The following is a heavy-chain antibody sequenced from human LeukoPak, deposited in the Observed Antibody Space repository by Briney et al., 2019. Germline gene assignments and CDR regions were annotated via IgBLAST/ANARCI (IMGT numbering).Heavy chain of an antibody. V-gene: IGHV3-15*01. CDR3: TILGYTYGRFDY. Sequence: GGSLRLACAASGFTFSDAWMSWVRQAPGKGLEWVGRIKSKTDGGTTDYAAPVKGRITISRDDSKNTLYLQTNSLKTEDTAVYYCTILGYTYGRFDYWGQGTLVTVSS. CDR1: GFTFSDAW. CDR2: IKSKTDGGTT. D-gene: IGHD5-18*01. J-gene: IGHJ4*02.